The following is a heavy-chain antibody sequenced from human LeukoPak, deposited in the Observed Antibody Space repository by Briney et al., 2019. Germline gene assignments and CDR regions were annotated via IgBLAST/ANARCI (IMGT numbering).Heavy chain of an antibody. V-gene: IGHV3-7*01. CDR2: IKQDGSEK. CDR1: GFTFNSYW. CDR3: ALSRTLHY. J-gene: IGHJ4*02. Sequence: GGSLRLSCAASGFTFNSYWMSWVRQAPGKGLEWVANIKQDGSEKYYVDSVKGRFTISRDNAKNSLYLQMNSLRAEDTAVYYCALSRTLHYWGQGTLVTVSS.